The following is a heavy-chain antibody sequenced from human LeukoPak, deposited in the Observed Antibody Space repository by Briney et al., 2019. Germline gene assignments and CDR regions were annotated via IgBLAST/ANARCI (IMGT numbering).Heavy chain of an antibody. Sequence: GGSLRLSCAASGFTFSSYWMSWVRQAPGKGLEWVANIKQDGSEKYYVDSVKGRFTISRDNAKNSLYLQMNSLRAEDTAVYYCARESSEGDLYYFDYWGQGTLVTVSS. J-gene: IGHJ4*02. CDR3: ARESSEGDLYYFDY. CDR1: GFTFSSYW. V-gene: IGHV3-7*01. CDR2: IKQDGSEK. D-gene: IGHD6-19*01.